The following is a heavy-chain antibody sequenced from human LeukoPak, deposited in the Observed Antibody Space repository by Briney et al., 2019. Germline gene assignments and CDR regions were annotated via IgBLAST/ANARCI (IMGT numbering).Heavy chain of an antibody. Sequence: GGSLRLSCAASGFTFSSYGMHWVRQASGKGLEWVAVISNDGSKKYYADSVKGRFTISRDNSKNTLSLQVSSLRAEDTAVYYCAKDRYSYAFEYSDSWGQGTLVTVSS. CDR3: AKDRYSYAFEYSDS. J-gene: IGHJ4*02. D-gene: IGHD5-18*01. V-gene: IGHV3-30*18. CDR2: ISNDGSKK. CDR1: GFTFSSYG.